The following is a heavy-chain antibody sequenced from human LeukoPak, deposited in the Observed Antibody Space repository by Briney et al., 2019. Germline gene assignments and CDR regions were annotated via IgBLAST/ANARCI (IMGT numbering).Heavy chain of an antibody. CDR3: AKDSSGWRYFFDY. J-gene: IGHJ4*02. V-gene: IGHV3-23*01. Sequence: QPGGSLRLSCAASGFTFSTYGMHWVRQAPGKGLEWVSAISGSGGSTYYADSVKGRFSISRDNSKNTLYLQMNSLRAEDTAVYHCAKDSSGWRYFFDYWGQGTLVTVSS. CDR1: GFTFSTYG. CDR2: ISGSGGST. D-gene: IGHD6-19*01.